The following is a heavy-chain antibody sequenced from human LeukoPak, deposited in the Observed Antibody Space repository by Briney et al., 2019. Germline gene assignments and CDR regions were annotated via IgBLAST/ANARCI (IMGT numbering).Heavy chain of an antibody. Sequence: GSLRLSCAASGFTFSSYAMSWVRQAPGKGLEWIGYIYYSGSTNYNPSLKSRVTISVDTSKNQFSLKLSSVTAADTAVYYCARGLKDDFWSGYYFDYWGQGTLVTVSS. CDR3: ARGLKDDFWSGYYFDY. D-gene: IGHD3-3*01. V-gene: IGHV4-59*01. CDR2: IYYSGST. CDR1: GFTFSSYA. J-gene: IGHJ4*02.